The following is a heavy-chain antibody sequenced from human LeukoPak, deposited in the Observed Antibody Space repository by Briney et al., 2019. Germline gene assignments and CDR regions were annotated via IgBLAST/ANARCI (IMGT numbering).Heavy chain of an antibody. CDR3: ARDLKGGAFDI. CDR1: GGTFSSYA. Sequence: SVKVSCKASGGTFSSYAISWVRQAPGQGLEWMGGIIPIFGTANYAQKFQGRVTITTDESTSTAYMELSSLRSEDTAVYYCARDLKGGAFDIWAKGQWSPSLQ. D-gene: IGHD3-16*01. V-gene: IGHV1-69*05. CDR2: IIPIFGTA. J-gene: IGHJ3*02.